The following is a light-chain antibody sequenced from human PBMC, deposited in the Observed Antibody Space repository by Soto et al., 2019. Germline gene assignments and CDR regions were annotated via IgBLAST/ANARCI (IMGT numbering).Light chain of an antibody. J-gene: IGLJ2*01. V-gene: IGLV1-44*01. CDR1: SSNIGSNT. Sequence: QAVLTQPPSASRTPGQRVTISCSGSSSNIGSNTVNWYQQLPGTAPKLLIYSNNQRPSGVPDRFSGSKSGTSASLAISGLQSEDEADYYCAAWDDSLNALFGGGTKLTV. CDR2: SNN. CDR3: AAWDDSLNAL.